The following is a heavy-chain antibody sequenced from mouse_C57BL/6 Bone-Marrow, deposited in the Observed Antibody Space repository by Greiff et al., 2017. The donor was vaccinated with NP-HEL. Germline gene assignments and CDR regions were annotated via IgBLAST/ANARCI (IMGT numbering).Heavy chain of an antibody. J-gene: IGHJ2*01. Sequence: EVQRVESEGGLVQPGSSMKLSCTASGFTFSDYYMAWVRQVPEKGLEWVAKINYDGGSTYYLDSLKSRFIISRDNAKNILYLQMSSLTSEDTATYYCARDLLFDYWGQGTTLTVSS. CDR2: INYDGGST. V-gene: IGHV5-16*01. CDR3: ARDLLFDY. D-gene: IGHD2-1*01. CDR1: GFTFSDYY.